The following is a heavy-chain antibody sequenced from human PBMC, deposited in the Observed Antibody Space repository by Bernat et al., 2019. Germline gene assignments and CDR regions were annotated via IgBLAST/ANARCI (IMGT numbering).Heavy chain of an antibody. J-gene: IGHJ4*02. CDR3: ARGSPGENPDY. V-gene: IGHV3-7*03. CDR1: GFTFSNYW. CDR2: INQDESEK. Sequence: DVKLVESGGGLVQPGGSLRLSCSVSGFTFSNYWMNWVRQAPGKGLEWVANINQDESEKRCVDSVKGRFTVSRDNAKNSLYLQMNSLRAEDTALYFCARGSPGENPDYWGQGVLVTVSP.